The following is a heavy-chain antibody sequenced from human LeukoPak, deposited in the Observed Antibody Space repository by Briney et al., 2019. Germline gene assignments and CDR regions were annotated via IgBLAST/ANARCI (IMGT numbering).Heavy chain of an antibody. CDR1: GFIFSSYS. CDR3: AKQLGYCSDGSCYFPY. CDR2: ITRSSSAK. Sequence: SGGSLRLSCVASGFIFSSYSMNWVRQAPGKGLEWVSYITRSSSAKFYADSVKGRFTISRDNAENLLYLQMNSLRAEDTAVYYCAKQLGYCSDGSCYFPYWGQGTLVTVSS. V-gene: IGHV3-48*01. J-gene: IGHJ4*02. D-gene: IGHD2-15*01.